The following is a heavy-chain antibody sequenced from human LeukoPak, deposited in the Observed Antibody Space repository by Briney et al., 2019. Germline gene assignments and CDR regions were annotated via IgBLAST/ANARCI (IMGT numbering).Heavy chain of an antibody. V-gene: IGHV1-69*05. Sequence: SVKVSCKAAGGTFSSYAISWVRQAPGQGLEWMGRIIPIFGTANYAQKFQGRVTITTDESTSTAYMELSSLRSEDTAVYYCARDKRRDGYNLSYWGQGTLVTVSS. CDR1: GGTFSSYA. J-gene: IGHJ4*02. CDR2: IIPIFGTA. D-gene: IGHD5-24*01. CDR3: ARDKRRDGYNLSY.